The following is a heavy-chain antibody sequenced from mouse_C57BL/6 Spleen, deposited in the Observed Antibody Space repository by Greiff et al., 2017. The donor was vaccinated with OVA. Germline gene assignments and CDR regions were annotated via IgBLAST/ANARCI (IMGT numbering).Heavy chain of an antibody. Sequence: QVHVKQPGAELVKPGASVKLSCKASGYTFTSYWMQWVKQRPGQGLEWIGEIDPSDSYTNYNQKFKGKATLTVDTSSSTAYMQLSSLTSEDSAVYYGAGRGLRGWCAYWGQGTLVTVSA. V-gene: IGHV1-50*01. CDR1: GYTFTSYW. J-gene: IGHJ3*01. CDR3: AGRGLRGWCAY. D-gene: IGHD1-1*01. CDR2: IDPSDSYT.